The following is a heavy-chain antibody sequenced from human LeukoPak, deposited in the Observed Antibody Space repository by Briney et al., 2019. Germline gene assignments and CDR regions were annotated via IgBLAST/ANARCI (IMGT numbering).Heavy chain of an antibody. J-gene: IGHJ6*03. Sequence: SETLSLTCTVSGGSISSGGYYWSWIRQHPGKGLEWIGYIYYSGSTYYNPSLKSRVTISVDTSKNQFSLKLSSVTAADTAVYYCGSGNLGDYYMDVWGKGTTVTVSS. CDR2: IYYSGST. CDR1: GGSISSGGYY. V-gene: IGHV4-31*08. D-gene: IGHD3-10*01. CDR3: GSGNLGDYYMDV.